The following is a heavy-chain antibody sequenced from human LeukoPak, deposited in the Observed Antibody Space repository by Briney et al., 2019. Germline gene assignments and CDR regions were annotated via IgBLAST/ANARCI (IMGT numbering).Heavy chain of an antibody. CDR3: ARDPVATISPFDY. Sequence: GGSLRLSCAASGFTFSSYSMNWVRQAPGKGLEWVSSISSSSSYIYYADSVKGRFTISRDNAKNSLYLQMNSLRAEDTAVYYCARDPVATISPFDYWGQGTLVTVSS. CDR2: ISSSSSYI. V-gene: IGHV3-21*01. CDR1: GFTFSSYS. J-gene: IGHJ4*02. D-gene: IGHD5-12*01.